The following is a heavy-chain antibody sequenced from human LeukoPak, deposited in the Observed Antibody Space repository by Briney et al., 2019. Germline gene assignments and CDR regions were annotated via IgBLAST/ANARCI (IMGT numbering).Heavy chain of an antibody. V-gene: IGHV3-11*04. Sequence: GGSLRLSCATSGFTFSDYYMSWIRQAPGKGLEWVSYISSSGSTIYYADSVKGRFTISRDNAKNSVYLLLNSLTPEDTAVYYCARDLRAGGTWSYGVYFDLWGRGTLVTVSS. CDR1: GFTFSDYY. CDR2: ISSSGSTI. CDR3: ARDLRAGGTWSYGVYFDL. D-gene: IGHD4-17*01. J-gene: IGHJ2*01.